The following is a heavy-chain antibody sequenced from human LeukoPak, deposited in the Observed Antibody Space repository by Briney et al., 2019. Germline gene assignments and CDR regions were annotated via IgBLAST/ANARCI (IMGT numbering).Heavy chain of an antibody. CDR1: GGSISSGSYY. CDR2: MYISGSTNYSPSLSGST. V-gene: IGHV4-61*02. J-gene: IGHJ4*02. D-gene: IGHD3-10*01. CDR3: ARDRTVRGGIDY. Sequence: SETLSLTCTVSGGSISSGSYYWSWIRQPAGKGLEWIGRMYISGSTNYSPSLSGSTNYNPSLKSRVTISVDMSREQFSLKLSSVTAADTAVYYCARDRTVRGGIDYWGQGTLVTVSS.